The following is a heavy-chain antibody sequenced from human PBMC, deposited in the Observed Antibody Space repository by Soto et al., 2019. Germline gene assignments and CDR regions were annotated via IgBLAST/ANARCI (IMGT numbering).Heavy chain of an antibody. D-gene: IGHD1-26*01. CDR1: GGSISSGDYY. J-gene: IGHJ5*02. CDR3: ARESDYSNWFDP. V-gene: IGHV4-30-4*01. CDR2: IYYSGST. Sequence: QVQLQESGPGRVKPSQTLSLTCTVSGGSISSGDYYWSWIRQPPGKGLEWIGYIYYSGSTYYNPSLKSRVTISVDTSKNQFSLKLSSVTAAATAVYYCARESDYSNWFDPWGQGTLVTVYS.